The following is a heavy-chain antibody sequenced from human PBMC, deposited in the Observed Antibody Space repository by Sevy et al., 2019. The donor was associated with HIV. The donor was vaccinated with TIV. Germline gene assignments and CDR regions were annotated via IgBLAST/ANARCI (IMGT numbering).Heavy chain of an antibody. CDR3: DNDIIRCCDGINCYPYYYYFYGLDV. CDR2: VSWNSRNI. J-gene: IGHJ6*02. Sequence: SLRLSCAASGFPFNDHAMHCVRQVPGKGLEWVSGVSWNSRNIGYANSVKGRFTISRDNAIHFLYLEMNGLGSEDSSFYYCDNDIIRCCDGINCYPYYYYFYGLDVWGQGTTVTVSS. D-gene: IGHD2-15*01. CDR1: GFPFNDHA. V-gene: IGHV3-9*01.